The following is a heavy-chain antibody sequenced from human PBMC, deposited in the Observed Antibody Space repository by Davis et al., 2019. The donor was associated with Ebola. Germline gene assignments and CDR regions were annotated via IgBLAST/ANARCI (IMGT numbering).Heavy chain of an antibody. V-gene: IGHV3-23*01. D-gene: IGHD1-7*01. J-gene: IGHJ2*01. CDR2: TTLSGGST. CDR1: GFTFYFYA. Sequence: GESLKISCAASGFTFYFYAMSWVRQAPGKGLEWVSATTLSGGSTYYADSVKGRFTISRNNSRNTLYLKMNSLRAEDTALYYCAKDGGNYPYWYFDLWGRGILVTVYS. CDR3: AKDGGNYPYWYFDL.